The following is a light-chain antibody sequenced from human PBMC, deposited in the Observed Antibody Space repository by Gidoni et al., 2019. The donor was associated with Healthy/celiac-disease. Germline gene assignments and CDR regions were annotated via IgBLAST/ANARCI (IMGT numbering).Light chain of an antibody. CDR3: QSYDSSLRGV. CDR1: SSNIGAGYD. J-gene: IGLJ1*01. Sequence: QSVLSQPPSVSGAPGQGVTISCTGSSSNIGAGYDVHWYQQLPGTAHKLPIYGNSNRPSGVPDRFSGSKSGTSASLAITGLQAEDEADYYCQSYDSSLRGVFGTGTKVTVL. CDR2: GNS. V-gene: IGLV1-40*01.